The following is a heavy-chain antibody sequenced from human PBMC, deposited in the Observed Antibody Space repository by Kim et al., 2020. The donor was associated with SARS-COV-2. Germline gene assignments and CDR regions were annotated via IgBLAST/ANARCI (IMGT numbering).Heavy chain of an antibody. Sequence: ASVKVSCKASGYTFTSYAMHWVRQAPGQRLEWMGWINAGNGNTKYSQKFQGRVTITRDTSASTAYMELSSLRSEDTAVYYCARDGAPYYDFWSGYYLPENWFDPWGQGTLVTVSS. CDR2: INAGNGNT. V-gene: IGHV1-3*01. D-gene: IGHD3-3*01. CDR1: GYTFTSYA. CDR3: ARDGAPYYDFWSGYYLPENWFDP. J-gene: IGHJ5*02.